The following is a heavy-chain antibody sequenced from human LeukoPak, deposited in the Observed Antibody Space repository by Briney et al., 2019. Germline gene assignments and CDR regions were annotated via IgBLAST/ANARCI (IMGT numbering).Heavy chain of an antibody. CDR3: AKAAAGSYFDY. J-gene: IGHJ4*02. D-gene: IGHD6-13*01. V-gene: IGHV3-23*01. Sequence: GGSLRLSCAASGFTFSSYAMSWVRQAPGKGLEWVSGISGGGGSINYADSVKGRFTISRDNSKDTLYLQMKSLRAEDTAIYYCAKAAAGSYFDYWGQGTLVTVSS. CDR1: GFTFSSYA. CDR2: ISGGGGSI.